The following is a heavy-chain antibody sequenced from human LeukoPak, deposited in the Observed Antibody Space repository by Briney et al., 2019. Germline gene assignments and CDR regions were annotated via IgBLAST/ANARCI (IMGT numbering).Heavy chain of an antibody. CDR2: ISGSGGST. V-gene: IGHV3-23*01. J-gene: IGHJ4*02. CDR1: GFTFSSYA. Sequence: GGPLRLSCAASGFTFSSYAMSWVRQAPGKGLEWVSSISGSGGSTYYADSVKGRFTISRDNSKNTLYLQMNSLRAEDTAVYYCAARWLQFYYWGQGTLVTVSS. CDR3: AARWLQFYY. D-gene: IGHD5-24*01.